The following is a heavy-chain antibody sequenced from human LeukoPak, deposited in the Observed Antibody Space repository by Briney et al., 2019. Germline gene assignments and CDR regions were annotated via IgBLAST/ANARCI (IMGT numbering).Heavy chain of an antibody. CDR1: GGSISSSDYY. CDR2: IYYSGST. V-gene: IGHV4-39*07. J-gene: IGHJ3*02. CDR3: ARLPPRSGAFDI. D-gene: IGHD2-15*01. Sequence: PSETLSLTCTVSGGSISSSDYYWGWIRQPPGKGLEWIGSIYYSGSTYYNPSLESRVTISVDTSKNQFSLKLSSVTAADTAVYYCARLPPRSGAFDIWGQGTMVTVSS.